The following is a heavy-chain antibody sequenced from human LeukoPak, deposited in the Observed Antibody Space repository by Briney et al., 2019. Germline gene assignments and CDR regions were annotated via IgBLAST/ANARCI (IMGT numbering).Heavy chain of an antibody. CDR3: ARDPSTVVMVGVGNYYYYGMDV. J-gene: IGHJ6*02. Sequence: GGSLRLSCAASGFTFSSYAMHWVRQAPGKGLEWVAVISYDGSNKYYADSVKGRFTISRDNSKNTLYLQMNSLRAEDTAVYYCARDPSTVVMVGVGNYYYYGMDVWGQGTTVTVSS. CDR2: ISYDGSNK. D-gene: IGHD4-23*01. CDR1: GFTFSSYA. V-gene: IGHV3-30-3*01.